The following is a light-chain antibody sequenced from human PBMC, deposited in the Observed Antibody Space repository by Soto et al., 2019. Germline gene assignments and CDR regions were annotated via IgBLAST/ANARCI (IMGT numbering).Light chain of an antibody. CDR2: KVS. J-gene: IGKJ2*01. Sequence: DVVMTQSPLSLPVTLGQPASISCRSSQSLVHSDGKTYLSWFQQRPGQSPRRLIYKVSRRDSEVPDRFSGSGSGTDFTLKISRVETEDVGVYYCMQGTHSYTFGQGTRLDIK. V-gene: IGKV2-30*02. CDR1: QSLVHSDGKTY. CDR3: MQGTHSYT.